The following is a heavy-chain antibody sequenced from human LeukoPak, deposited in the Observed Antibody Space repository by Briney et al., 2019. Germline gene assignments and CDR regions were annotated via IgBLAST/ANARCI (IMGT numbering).Heavy chain of an antibody. Sequence: PSETLSLTCAVYGGSFSGYYWSWIRQPPGKGLEWIGEINHSGSTNYNPSLKSRVTISVDTSKNQFSLKLSSVTAADTAVYYCARGPIAAVALDYWGQGTLVTVSS. J-gene: IGHJ4*02. D-gene: IGHD6-13*01. CDR2: INHSGST. CDR1: GGSFSGYY. V-gene: IGHV4-34*01. CDR3: ARGPIAAVALDY.